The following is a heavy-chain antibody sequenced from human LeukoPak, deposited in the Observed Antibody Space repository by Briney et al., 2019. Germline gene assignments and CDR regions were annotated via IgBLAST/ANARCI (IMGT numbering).Heavy chain of an antibody. CDR1: GFTFDDHA. CDR3: ASGATYSSGWYSSMVY. J-gene: IGHJ4*02. D-gene: IGHD6-19*01. CDR2: ISWNSGSI. V-gene: IGHV3-9*01. Sequence: GGSLRLSCAASGFTFDDHAMHWVRQAPGKGLEWVSGISWNSGSIGYADSVKGRFTISRDNAKNSLYLQMNSLRAEDTAVYYCASGATYSSGWYSSMVYWGQGTLVTVSS.